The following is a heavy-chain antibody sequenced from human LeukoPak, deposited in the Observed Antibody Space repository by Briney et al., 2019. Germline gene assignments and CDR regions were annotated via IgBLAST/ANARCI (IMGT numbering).Heavy chain of an antibody. CDR1: GYSISSGYY. D-gene: IGHD2-2*02. V-gene: IGHV4-38-2*01. CDR3: ARHARDRSSTSCYMIDY. Sequence: SETLSLTCAVSGYSISSGYYWGWIRQPPGKGLEWIGSIYHSGSTYYNPSLKSRVTISVDTSKNQFSLKLSSVTAADTAVYYCARHARDRSSTSCYMIDYWGQGTLVTVSS. J-gene: IGHJ4*02. CDR2: IYHSGST.